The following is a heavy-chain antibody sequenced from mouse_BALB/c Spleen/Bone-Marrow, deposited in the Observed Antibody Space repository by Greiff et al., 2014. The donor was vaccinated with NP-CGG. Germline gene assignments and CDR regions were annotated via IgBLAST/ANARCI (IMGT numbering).Heavy chain of an antibody. CDR3: ARYYYGSSYFDY. J-gene: IGHJ2*01. V-gene: IGHV14-3*02. Sequence: SGAELVKPGASVKLSCTASGFNIKDTYMHWVKQRPEQGLEWIGRIDPANGNTKYDPKFQGKATITADTSSNTAYLQLSSLTSEDTAVNYCARYYYGSSYFDYWGQGTTLTVSS. CDR1: GFNIKDTY. CDR2: IDPANGNT. D-gene: IGHD1-1*01.